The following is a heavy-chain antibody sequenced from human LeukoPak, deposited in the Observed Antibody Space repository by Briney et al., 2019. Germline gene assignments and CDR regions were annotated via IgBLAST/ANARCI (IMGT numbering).Heavy chain of an antibody. CDR3: ARVRGCSSTSCYWWFDP. J-gene: IGHJ5*02. V-gene: IGHV3-53*01. CDR1: GFTVSSNY. Sequence: GGSLRLSCAASGFTVSSNYMSWVRQASEKGLEWVSVIYSGGSTYYADSVKGRFTISRDNSKNTLYLQMNSLRAEDTAVYYCARVRGCSSTSCYWWFDPWGQGTLVTVSS. D-gene: IGHD2-2*01. CDR2: IYSGGST.